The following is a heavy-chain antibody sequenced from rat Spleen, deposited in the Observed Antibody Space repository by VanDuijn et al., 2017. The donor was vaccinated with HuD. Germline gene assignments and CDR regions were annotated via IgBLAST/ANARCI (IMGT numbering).Heavy chain of an antibody. Sequence: EVQLVESGGGLVQPGRSLKLSCAASGFTFSDYYMAWVRQAPKKGLEWVASISYEGSSTYYGDSVKGRFTISRDNAKSTLYLQMNSLRSEDTATYYCARHWGYYDGYPHYVMDAWGQGASVTVSS. J-gene: IGHJ4*01. CDR3: ARHWGYYDGYPHYVMDA. CDR2: ISYEGSST. V-gene: IGHV5-22*01. CDR1: GFTFSDYY. D-gene: IGHD1-12*03.